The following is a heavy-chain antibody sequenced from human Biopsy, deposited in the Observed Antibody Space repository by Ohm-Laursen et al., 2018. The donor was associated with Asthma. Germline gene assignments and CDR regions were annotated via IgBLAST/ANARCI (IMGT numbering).Heavy chain of an antibody. Sequence: SLRLSCAASGLTFRNYGLHWVRQAPGKGLEWVALISYDGSTQYYADSMKGRFTISRDNAKSTLYLQMNRLRTDDTAVYYCAKRRGYSDLTDFDHWGQGTLVTVSS. CDR2: ISYDGSTQ. V-gene: IGHV3-30*18. CDR3: AKRRGYSDLTDFDH. J-gene: IGHJ4*02. CDR1: GLTFRNYG. D-gene: IGHD3-3*01.